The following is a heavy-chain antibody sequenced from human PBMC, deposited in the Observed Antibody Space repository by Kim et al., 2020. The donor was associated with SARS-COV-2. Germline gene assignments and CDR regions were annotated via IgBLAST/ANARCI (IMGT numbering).Heavy chain of an antibody. J-gene: IGHJ4*02. D-gene: IGHD3-9*01. Sequence: DSVKGRFTITRNKAKNSLYLQMNSLRDEDTAVYYCARGGDILTGYYVFDYWGQGTLVTVSS. V-gene: IGHV3-48*02. CDR3: ARGGDILTGYYVFDY.